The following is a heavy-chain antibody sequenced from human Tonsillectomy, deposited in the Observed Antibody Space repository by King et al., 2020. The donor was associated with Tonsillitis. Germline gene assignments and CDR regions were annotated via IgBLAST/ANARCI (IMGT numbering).Heavy chain of an antibody. CDR3: TTTGDF. D-gene: IGHD1-1*01. J-gene: IGHJ4*02. Sequence: VQLVESGGGLVQPGGSLRLSCSASGFTFSDYAMHWVRQATGKGLEYVSGISDNGGIVYNADSVKGRCAISRDKSKNTLYLQMSSLRAEDSALYYCTTTGDFWGQGILVTVSS. CDR2: ISDNGGIV. V-gene: IGHV3-64D*06. CDR1: GFTFSDYA.